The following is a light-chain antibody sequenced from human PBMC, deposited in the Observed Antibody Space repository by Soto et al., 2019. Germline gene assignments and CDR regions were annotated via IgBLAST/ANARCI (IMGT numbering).Light chain of an antibody. CDR1: QSVSSN. J-gene: IGKJ1*01. V-gene: IGKV3-11*01. Sequence: EIVLTQSPATLSLSPGARATLSCRASQSVSSNLAWYQQKPGQAPRLLIYDASNRATGIPARFSCSGSGTDFTLTISSLEPEDFAVYYCQQRSNLWTFGHGTKVEIK. CDR3: QQRSNLWT. CDR2: DAS.